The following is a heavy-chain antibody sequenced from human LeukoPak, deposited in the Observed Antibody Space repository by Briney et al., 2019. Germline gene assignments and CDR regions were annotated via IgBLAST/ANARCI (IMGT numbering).Heavy chain of an antibody. D-gene: IGHD3-22*01. CDR2: IIPIFGTA. J-gene: IGHJ4*02. V-gene: IGHV1-69*05. CDR1: GGTFSSYA. CDR3: ARMVNYDSSGYFNY. Sequence: ASVKVSCKASGGTFSSYAISWVRQAPGQGLEWIGGIIPIFGTANYAQKFQGRVTITTDESTSTAYMELSSLRSEDTAVYYCARMVNYDSSGYFNYWGQGTLVTVSS.